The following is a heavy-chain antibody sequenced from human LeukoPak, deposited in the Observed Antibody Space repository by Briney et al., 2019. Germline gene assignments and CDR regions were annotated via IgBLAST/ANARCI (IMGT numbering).Heavy chain of an antibody. Sequence: GSLRLSCAASGFTFSSYAMSWVRQAPGKGLEWVSYISSSGSTIYYADSVKGRFTISRDNAKNSLYLQMNSLRAEDTAVYYCAELGITMIGGVWGKGTTVTISS. V-gene: IGHV3-48*04. CDR3: AELGITMIGGV. D-gene: IGHD3-10*02. CDR1: GFTFSSYA. CDR2: ISSSGSTI. J-gene: IGHJ6*04.